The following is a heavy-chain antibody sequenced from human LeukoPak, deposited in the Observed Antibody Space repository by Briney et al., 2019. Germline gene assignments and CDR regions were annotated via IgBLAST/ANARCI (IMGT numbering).Heavy chain of an antibody. CDR3: ARARVIAARIAISFAEYFQH. V-gene: IGHV1-69*13. Sequence: SVKVSCKASGGTFSSYAISWVRQAPGQGLEWMGGTIPIFGTANYAQKFQGRVTITADESTSTAYMELSSLRSEDTAVYYCARARVIAARIAISFAEYFQHWGQGTLVTVSS. CDR1: GGTFSSYA. D-gene: IGHD6-6*01. J-gene: IGHJ1*01. CDR2: TIPIFGTA.